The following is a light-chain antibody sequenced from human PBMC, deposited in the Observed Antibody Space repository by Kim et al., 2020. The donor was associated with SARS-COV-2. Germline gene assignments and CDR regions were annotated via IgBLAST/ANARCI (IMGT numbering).Light chain of an antibody. CDR1: KLGDKY. CDR3: QAWDSSTAV. Sequence: SPVQTASITCSGDKLGDKYACWYQQKPGQSPVLVIYQDSKRPSGIPELFSGSNSGNTATLTFSGTQAMDEADYYCQAWDSSTAVFGGGTKLTVL. CDR2: QDS. V-gene: IGLV3-1*01. J-gene: IGLJ2*01.